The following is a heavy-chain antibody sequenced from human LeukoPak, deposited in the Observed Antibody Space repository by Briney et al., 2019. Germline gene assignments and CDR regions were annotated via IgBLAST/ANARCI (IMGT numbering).Heavy chain of an antibody. V-gene: IGHV3-15*01. Sequence: GGSLRLSCVLSGLTFSDAWMSWVRQAPGKGLEWVGRIRNDRITDYAAPVQGRFSISRDNSKNTFYLQMNSLRTEDTGMYFCTWMATIFTVDYWGQGTPVTVSS. CDR3: TWMATIFTVDY. J-gene: IGHJ4*02. CDR1: GLTFSDAW. CDR2: IRNDRIT. D-gene: IGHD5-12*01.